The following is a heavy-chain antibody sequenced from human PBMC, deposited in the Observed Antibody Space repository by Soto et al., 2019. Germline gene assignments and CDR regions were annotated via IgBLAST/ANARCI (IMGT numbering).Heavy chain of an antibody. Sequence: SETLSLTLTVSGGSFTSDEGYWPRIHQSPGKGLGWIGYISHSGSTGYNPSLKTRLSMSVDWSRNQFTLKLTSVTAADTAVYFCATESGSTYGYFDHWGKGTQVTVSS. D-gene: IGHD5-18*01. V-gene: IGHV4-30-4*01. CDR2: ISHSGST. CDR1: GGSFTSDEGY. J-gene: IGHJ4*02. CDR3: ATESGSTYGYFDH.